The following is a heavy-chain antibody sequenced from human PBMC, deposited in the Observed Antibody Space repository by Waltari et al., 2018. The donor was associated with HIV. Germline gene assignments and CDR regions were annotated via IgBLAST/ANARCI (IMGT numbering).Heavy chain of an antibody. CDR1: GYKFTNYA. CDR2: NNTNTGNP. J-gene: IGHJ5*02. Sequence: QVQLVQSGSELKKPGASVKISCRASGYKFTNYAMNWVRQAPGQGPEWMGWNNTNTGNPTYAQGFTGRFVFSVDTSVSTAYLQINSLKAEDTAVYYCAKLGMKNWFDPWGQGTLVTVSS. D-gene: IGHD3-3*02. V-gene: IGHV7-4-1*02. CDR3: AKLGMKNWFDP.